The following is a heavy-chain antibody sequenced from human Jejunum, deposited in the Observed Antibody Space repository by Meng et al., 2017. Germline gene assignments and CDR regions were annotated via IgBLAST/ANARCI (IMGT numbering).Heavy chain of an antibody. D-gene: IGHD1-26*01. Sequence: SETLSLTCTVSGDSIKGRHYYWGWIRQPPGKGLEWIGSLYDSGSPFYNPSLKSRVAISLDTANNQFSLELRSVTAADTAVYYCARVILYSGSYYFDFWGQGTLVTVSS. V-gene: IGHV4-39*07. J-gene: IGHJ4*02. CDR1: GDSIKGRHYY. CDR2: LYDSGSP. CDR3: ARVILYSGSYYFDF.